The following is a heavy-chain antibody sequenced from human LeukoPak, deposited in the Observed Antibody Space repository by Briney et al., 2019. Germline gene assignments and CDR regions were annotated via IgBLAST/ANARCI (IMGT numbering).Heavy chain of an antibody. J-gene: IGHJ4*02. CDR1: GFTFSDHY. Sequence: PGGSLRLSCASSGFTFSDHYMDWVRQAPGKGLEWVSLISSTGTYTYYADSVKGRFTISRDNAKNSLILYMSNLRVEDTAVYYCAREMSGSGMTYWGQGTQVAVSS. D-gene: IGHD3-10*01. CDR3: AREMSGSGMTY. CDR2: ISSTGTYT. V-gene: IGHV3-11*06.